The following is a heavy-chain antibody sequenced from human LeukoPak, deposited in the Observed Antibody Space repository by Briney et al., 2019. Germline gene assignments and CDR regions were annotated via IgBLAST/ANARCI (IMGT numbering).Heavy chain of an antibody. CDR1: GFTFSSYA. CDR3: ARDGEDYGTLSY. CDR2: ISYDGSNK. D-gene: IGHD3-16*01. J-gene: IGHJ4*02. Sequence: PGGSLRLSCAASGFTFSSYAMHWVRQASGKGLEWVAVISYDGSNKYYADSVKGRFTISRDNSKNTLYLQMNSLRAEDTAVYYCARDGEDYGTLSYWGQGTLVTVSS. V-gene: IGHV3-30-3*01.